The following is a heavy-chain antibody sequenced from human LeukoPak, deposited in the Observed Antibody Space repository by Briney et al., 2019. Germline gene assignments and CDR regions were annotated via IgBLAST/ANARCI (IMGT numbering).Heavy chain of an antibody. D-gene: IGHD3-3*01. V-gene: IGHV3-15*01. CDR3: TTEGKYYDFWSGLLLSFDY. J-gene: IGHJ4*02. CDR1: GFTFSNAW. CDR2: NKSKNGGGTT. Sequence: GGSLGPSCAAPGFTFSNAWMSWVPQAPGKGLEGGGRNKSKNGGGTTDYAAPVKGRFTISRDDSKNTLYLQMNSLKTEDTAVYYCTTEGKYYDFWSGLLLSFDYWGQGTLVTVSS.